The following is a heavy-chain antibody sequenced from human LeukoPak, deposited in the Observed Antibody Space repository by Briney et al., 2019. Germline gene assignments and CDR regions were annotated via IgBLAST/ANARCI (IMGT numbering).Heavy chain of an antibody. Sequence: GGSLRLSCAASGFTFSSYSMNWVRQAPGKGLEWVSYISSSSSTIYYAASVKGRFTISRDNAKNSLYLQMNSLRAEDTAVYYCARVSGSGSYYNPYYYYGMDVWGQGTTVTVSS. D-gene: IGHD3-10*01. CDR2: ISSSSSTI. J-gene: IGHJ6*02. CDR3: ARVSGSGSYYNPYYYYGMDV. CDR1: GFTFSSYS. V-gene: IGHV3-48*01.